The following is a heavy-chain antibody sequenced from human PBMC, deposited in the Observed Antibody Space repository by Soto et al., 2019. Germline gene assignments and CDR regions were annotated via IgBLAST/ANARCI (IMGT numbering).Heavy chain of an antibody. V-gene: IGHV1-69*12. D-gene: IGHD1-26*01. CDR3: ARDKDRDQWGGNYYYRLDV. CDR2: IIPIFRTP. Sequence: QVQLVQSGPEVKKPGSSVKVSCKLSGGTFRTYAISWVRQAPGQGLEWMGGIIPIFRTPDYSQKFQGRVTIIADESTTTAYMELSTLTFEDTAVYYCARDKDRDQWGGNYYYRLDVWGQGTTVTVSS. J-gene: IGHJ6*02. CDR1: GGTFRTYA.